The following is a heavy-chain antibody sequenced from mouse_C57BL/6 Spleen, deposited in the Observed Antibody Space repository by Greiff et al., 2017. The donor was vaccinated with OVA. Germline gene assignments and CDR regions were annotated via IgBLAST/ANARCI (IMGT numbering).Heavy chain of an antibody. CDR1: GFTFSSYG. J-gene: IGHJ3*01. Sequence: DVHLVESGGDLVKPGGSLTLSCAASGFTFSSYGMSWVRQTPDKRLEWVATISSGGSYTYYPDSVKGRFTISRDNAKNTLDLQMSSLKSEDTAMYYCARQITTVVATSWFAYWGQGTLVTVSA. D-gene: IGHD1-1*01. CDR2: ISSGGSYT. CDR3: ARQITTVVATSWFAY. V-gene: IGHV5-6*01.